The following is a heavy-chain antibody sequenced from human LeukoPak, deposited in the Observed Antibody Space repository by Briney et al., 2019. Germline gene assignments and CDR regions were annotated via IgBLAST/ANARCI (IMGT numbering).Heavy chain of an antibody. CDR1: GGSISSSSYY. CDR3: AKYVRLGARGYYFDY. CDR2: IYYSGST. Sequence: TSETLSLTCTVSGGSISSSSYYWGWIRQPPGKGLEWIGSIYYSGSTYYNPSLKSRVTISVDTSKNQFSLKLSSVTAADTAVYYCAKYVRLGARGYYFDYWGQGTLVSVSS. V-gene: IGHV4-39*01. D-gene: IGHD1-26*01. J-gene: IGHJ4*02.